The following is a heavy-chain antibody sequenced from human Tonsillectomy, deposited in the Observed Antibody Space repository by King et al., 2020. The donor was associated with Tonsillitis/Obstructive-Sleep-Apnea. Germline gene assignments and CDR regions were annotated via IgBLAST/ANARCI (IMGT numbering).Heavy chain of an antibody. CDR1: GGSISSSNNY. CDR2: IYYSGCT. Sequence: LQLQESGPGLVKPSETLSLTCTVSGGSISSSNNYWGWIRQPPGKGLEWIGSIYYSGCTYYNPSLKSRVPISVETSTKQISLKLTSVTAADTAVSYCARHPYYYDSNGYSNWFDPWGQGTLVTVSA. V-gene: IGHV4-39*01. D-gene: IGHD3-22*01. CDR3: ARHPYYYDSNGYSNWFDP. J-gene: IGHJ5*02.